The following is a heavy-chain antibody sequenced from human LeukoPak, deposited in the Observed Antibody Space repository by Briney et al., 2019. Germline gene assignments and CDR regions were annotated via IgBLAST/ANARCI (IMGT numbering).Heavy chain of an antibody. J-gene: IGHJ4*02. CDR3: ARHPFATPFDY. Sequence: SETLSLTCTVSGGSISDNYWSWIRQPPGKGLEWIGYAYYSGHTNYNSSLKSRVTMSLDTSKSQFSLRLSSVTAADTAVYLCARHPFATPFDYWGPGTLVTVSS. V-gene: IGHV4-59*08. D-gene: IGHD2-15*01. CDR1: GGSISDNY. CDR2: AYYSGHT.